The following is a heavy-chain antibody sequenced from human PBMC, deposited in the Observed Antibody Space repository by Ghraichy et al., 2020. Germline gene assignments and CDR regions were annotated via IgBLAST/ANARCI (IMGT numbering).Heavy chain of an antibody. V-gene: IGHV3-23*01. CDR3: AKDRTGVFDY. CDR2: ITGSGDSS. J-gene: IGHJ4*02. D-gene: IGHD2-8*02. Sequence: GGSLRLSCAASGFTFSIYAMTWVRQAPGKGLEWVSAITGSGDSSYYADSVKGRFTISRDNSKNTLYLQMNSLRAEDTAVYYCAKDRTGVFDYWGQGTLVTVSS. CDR1: GFTFSIYA.